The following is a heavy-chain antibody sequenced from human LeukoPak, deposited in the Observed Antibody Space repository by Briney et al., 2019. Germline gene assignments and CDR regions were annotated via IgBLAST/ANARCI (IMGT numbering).Heavy chain of an antibody. D-gene: IGHD3-22*01. J-gene: IGHJ4*02. V-gene: IGHV4-34*01. CDR1: GGSFSGYY. CDR2: INHSGST. Sequence: SETLSLTCAVYGGSFSGYYWSWIRQPPGKGLEWIGEINHSGSTNYNPSLKSRVTISVDTSKNQFSLKLSSVTAADTAVYYCARGNAGLYYYDSSGYYTIDYWGQGTLVTVSS. CDR3: ARGNAGLYYYDSSGYYTIDY.